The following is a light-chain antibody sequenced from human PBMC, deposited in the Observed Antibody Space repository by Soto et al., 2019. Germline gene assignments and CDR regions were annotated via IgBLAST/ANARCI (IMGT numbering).Light chain of an antibody. V-gene: IGKV3-20*01. CDR1: QSVDSSF. CDR2: GAS. Sequence: EIVLTQSPGSLSLSPGERATLSCRASQSVDSSFFAWYQKKPGQAPRLLIYGASKMATGIPDRFSGSGSGTDFTLNISRLEPEDVAVYYCQQYVSSVTFGQGTKVEIK. CDR3: QQYVSSVT. J-gene: IGKJ1*01.